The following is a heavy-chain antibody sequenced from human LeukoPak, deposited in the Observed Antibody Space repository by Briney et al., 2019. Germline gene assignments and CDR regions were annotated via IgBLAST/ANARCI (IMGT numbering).Heavy chain of an antibody. V-gene: IGHV1-18*01. J-gene: IGHJ4*02. CDR3: SRVAGVSYNYFDS. Sequence: ASVTVSCKASGYTFITYGITWVRQAPGQGLEWRGWITPYNGDTNYAQNLQDRVTMTTDTSTSTAYMELRSLRSDDTAVYFCSRVAGVSYNYFDSWGQGTLVTVSS. CDR1: GYTFITYG. CDR2: ITPYNGDT. D-gene: IGHD1-26*01.